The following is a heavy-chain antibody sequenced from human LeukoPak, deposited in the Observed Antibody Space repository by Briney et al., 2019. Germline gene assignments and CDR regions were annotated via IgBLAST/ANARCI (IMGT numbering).Heavy chain of an antibody. CDR1: GGSISSHY. J-gene: IGHJ4*02. CDR3: ARVRHQKSTSPFDY. CDR2: IYYSGST. Sequence: PSETLYLTCTVSGGSISSHYWSWIRQPPGKGLEWIGYIYYSGSTNYNPSLKSRVTISVDTSKNQFSLKLSSVTAADTAVYYCARVRHQKSTSPFDYWGQGTLVTVSS. V-gene: IGHV4-59*11.